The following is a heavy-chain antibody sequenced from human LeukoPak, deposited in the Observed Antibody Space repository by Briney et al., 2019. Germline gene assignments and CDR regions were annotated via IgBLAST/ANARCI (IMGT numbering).Heavy chain of an antibody. CDR1: GGSMSNSSYY. J-gene: IGHJ6*03. V-gene: IGHV4-39*07. Sequence: PSETLSLTCTVSGGSMSNSSYYWGWIRQPPGKGLEWIGRIYTSGSTNYNPSLKSRVTISVDTSKNQFSLKLSSVTAADTAVYYCAGGGFMIKLGGTYYMDVWGKGTTVTISS. D-gene: IGHD3-16*01. CDR2: IYTSGST. CDR3: AGGGFMIKLGGTYYMDV.